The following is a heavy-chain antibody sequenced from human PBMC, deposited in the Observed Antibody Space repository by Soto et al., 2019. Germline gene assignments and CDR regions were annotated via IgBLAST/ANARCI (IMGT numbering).Heavy chain of an antibody. J-gene: IGHJ4*02. V-gene: IGHV1-18*01. D-gene: IGHD6-19*01. CDR1: GYTFTSYG. CDR3: ARESGIAVAYRYNY. CDR2: ISAYNGNT. Sequence: ASVKVSCKASGYTFTSYGISWVRQAPGQGLEWMGWISAYNGNTNYAQKLQGRVNMTTDTSTSTAYMELRSLRSDDTAVYYCARESGIAVAYRYNYWGQGTLVTVSS.